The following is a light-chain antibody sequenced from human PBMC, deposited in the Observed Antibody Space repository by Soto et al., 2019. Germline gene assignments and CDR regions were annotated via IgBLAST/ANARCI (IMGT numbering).Light chain of an antibody. Sequence: QSALTQPASVSGSPGQWITISCTGTSSDVGSHNFVSWYQQRPGKAPKLMIFEVTKRPSGVSSRFSASKSGNTASLTISGVQAEDEADYYCCSYAGTTTWVFAGGTKLTVL. J-gene: IGLJ2*01. CDR1: SSDVGSHNF. CDR2: EVT. CDR3: CSYAGTTTWV. V-gene: IGLV2-23*02.